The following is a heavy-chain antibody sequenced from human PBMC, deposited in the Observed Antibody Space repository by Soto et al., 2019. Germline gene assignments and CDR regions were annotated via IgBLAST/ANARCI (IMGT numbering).Heavy chain of an antibody. V-gene: IGHV3-30*04. D-gene: IGHD6-13*01. CDR1: GFTFSGFA. CDR2: ITSDGSKK. CDR3: ARTVASAGPDAFDV. J-gene: IGHJ3*01. Sequence: GGSLRLSCTASGFTFSGFAMHWVRQAPGKGLEWVAVITSDGSKKYHADSVKGRFTISRDNSRNTLYLQMGSLRGDETAVYYCARTVASAGPDAFDVWGQGTLVTVSS.